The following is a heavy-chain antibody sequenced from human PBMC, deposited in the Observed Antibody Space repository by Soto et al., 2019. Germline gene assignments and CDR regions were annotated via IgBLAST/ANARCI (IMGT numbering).Heavy chain of an antibody. J-gene: IGHJ4*02. V-gene: IGHV1-3*01. CDR1: GYTFSNYL. CDR3: ASPSYGSGSYY. D-gene: IGHD3-10*01. CDR2: INAGNGHT. Sequence: QVQLVQSGAEVKKPGASVKVSCKASGYTFSNYLLHWVRQALGQGLEWMGWINAGNGHTKYSQKFQGRVTFTRDTSATTAYIELSSLRSEDTAVYYCASPSYGSGSYYWGQGTLVTVSS.